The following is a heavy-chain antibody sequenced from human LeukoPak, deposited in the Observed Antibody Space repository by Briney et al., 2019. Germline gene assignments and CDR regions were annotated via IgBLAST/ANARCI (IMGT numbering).Heavy chain of an antibody. CDR3: AKDSGYSSKYWHFNL. D-gene: IGHD2-15*01. V-gene: IGHV3-30*02. CDR1: GFTFSAYG. J-gene: IGHJ2*01. Sequence: GGSLRLSCAASGFTFSAYGMHWVRQAPGKGLEWVAFIRYDGSDTYYADSMKGRFSISRDNSKNTLYVQMSSLRAEDTAVYYCAKDSGYSSKYWHFNLWGRGTLVTVSS. CDR2: IRYDGSDT.